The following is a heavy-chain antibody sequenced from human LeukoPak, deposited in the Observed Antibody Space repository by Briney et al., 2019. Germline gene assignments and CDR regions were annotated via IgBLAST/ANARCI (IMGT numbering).Heavy chain of an antibody. CDR3: AKGSYYGSGSRNWFDP. CDR2: ISSSSSYI. D-gene: IGHD3-10*01. V-gene: IGHV3-21*04. J-gene: IGHJ5*02. Sequence: GGSLRLSCAASGFTFSSYSMNWVRQAPGKGLEWVSSISSSSSYIYYADSVKGRFTISRDSAKNSLYLQMNSLRAEDMALYYCAKGSYYGSGSRNWFDPWGQGTLVTVSS. CDR1: GFTFSSYS.